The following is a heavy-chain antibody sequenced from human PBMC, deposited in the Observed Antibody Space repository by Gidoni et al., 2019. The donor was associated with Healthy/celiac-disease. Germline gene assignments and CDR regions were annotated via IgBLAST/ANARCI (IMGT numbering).Heavy chain of an antibody. J-gene: IGHJ6*03. CDR3: ATALPNSCYPSYYYYMDV. CDR2: FAREDGET. CDR1: GYTLTELS. Sequence: QVQLVQSGAEVTKPGASVKVSCTVSGYTLTELSMHWVRQAPGKGLEWMGGFAREDGETIYGQKFQGRVNMSEDKSTDTAYIELSSLRSEDTAVYYCATALPNSCYPSYYYYMDVWGKGTTVTVSS. V-gene: IGHV1-24*01. D-gene: IGHD5-12*01.